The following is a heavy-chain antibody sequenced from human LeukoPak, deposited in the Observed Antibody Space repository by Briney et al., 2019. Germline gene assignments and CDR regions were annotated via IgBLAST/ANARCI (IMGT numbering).Heavy chain of an antibody. V-gene: IGHV3-48*03. Sequence: GESLRLSCAASGFTFSSYKMKWVRQAPGKGLEWISYISRSGSTIYYADSVKGRFTISRDNAKNSLFLQMNSLRAEDTAVYYCAREALGSCSSSTCFVDYWGQGTLVTASS. CDR1: GFTFSSYK. CDR3: AREALGSCSSSTCFVDY. J-gene: IGHJ4*02. D-gene: IGHD2-2*01. CDR2: ISRSGSTI.